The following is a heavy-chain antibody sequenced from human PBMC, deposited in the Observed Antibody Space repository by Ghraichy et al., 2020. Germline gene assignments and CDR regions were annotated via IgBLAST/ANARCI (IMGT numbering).Heavy chain of an antibody. D-gene: IGHD3-9*01. CDR1: GFTFTTYA. Sequence: GGSLRLSCDASGFTFTTYAMSWVRQSPGRGLEWVSTISRDAGRTYFPDSLKGRFTISRDNSKNTLYLQMNSLIVEDTAVYYCARDCSLSCYTQFDYWGPGTLVTVSS. CDR2: ISRDAGRT. V-gene: IGHV3-23*01. J-gene: IGHJ4*02. CDR3: ARDCSLSCYTQFDY.